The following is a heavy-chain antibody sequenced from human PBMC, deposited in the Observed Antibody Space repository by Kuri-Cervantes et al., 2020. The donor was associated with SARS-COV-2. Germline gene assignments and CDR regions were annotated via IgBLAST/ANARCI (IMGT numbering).Heavy chain of an antibody. CDR3: ARDWAAAGSGDMWYFDL. Sequence: GESLKISCAASGFTFSDHYMDWVRQAPGKGLEWVGRTRNKANSYTTEYAASVKGRFTISRDDSKNSLYLQMNSLKTEDTAVYYCARDWAAAGSGDMWYFDLWGRGTLVTDSS. CDR1: GFTFSDHY. V-gene: IGHV3-72*01. J-gene: IGHJ2*01. D-gene: IGHD6-13*01. CDR2: TRNKANSYTT.